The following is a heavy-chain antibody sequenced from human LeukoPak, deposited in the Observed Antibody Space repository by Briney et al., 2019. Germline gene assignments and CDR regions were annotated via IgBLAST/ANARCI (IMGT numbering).Heavy chain of an antibody. D-gene: IGHD6-19*01. J-gene: IGHJ4*02. CDR3: ARWSGGGWYY. CDR2: IKQDGSEK. CDR1: GFTFSSFW. Sequence: GGSLRLSCAASGFTFSSFWMSWVRQAPGKGLEWVANIKQDGSEKYYVDSVEGRFTISRGNAKNSLYLQMTSLRAEDTAVYYCARWSGGGWYYRGQGTLVTVSS. V-gene: IGHV3-7*01.